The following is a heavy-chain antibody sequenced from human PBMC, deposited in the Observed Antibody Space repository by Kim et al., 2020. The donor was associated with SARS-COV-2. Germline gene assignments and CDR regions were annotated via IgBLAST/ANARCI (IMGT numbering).Heavy chain of an antibody. Sequence: GGSLRLSCAASGFTFSNAWMSWVRQAPGKGLEWVGRIKSKTDGGTTDYAAPVKGRFTISRDDSKNTLYLQMNSLKTEDTAVYYCTTHVLLWFGEYAYYYYGMDVWGQGTTVTVSS. CDR3: TTHVLLWFGEYAYYYYGMDV. J-gene: IGHJ6*02. V-gene: IGHV3-15*01. CDR1: GFTFSNAW. D-gene: IGHD3-10*01. CDR2: IKSKTDGGTT.